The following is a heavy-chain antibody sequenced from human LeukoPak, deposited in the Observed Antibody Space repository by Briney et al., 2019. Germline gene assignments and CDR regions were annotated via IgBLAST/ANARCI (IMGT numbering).Heavy chain of an antibody. CDR2: ISGSGGST. Sequence: GGSLRLSCAASGFTFSSFAMNWVRQAPGKGLEWVSTISGSGGSTYYADSVKGRFTISRDNSKNTLYLQMSSLRAEDTAVYYCVKIYLDGMDVWGQGTTVTVSS. V-gene: IGHV3-23*01. J-gene: IGHJ6*02. D-gene: IGHD3-3*01. CDR1: GFTFSSFA. CDR3: VKIYLDGMDV.